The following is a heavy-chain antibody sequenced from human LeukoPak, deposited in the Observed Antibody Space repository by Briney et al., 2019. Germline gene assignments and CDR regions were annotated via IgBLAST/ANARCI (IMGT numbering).Heavy chain of an antibody. CDR2: IIPMSGTA. CDR3: ASPVKYYDTWSGYPPFDY. D-gene: IGHD3-3*01. CDR1: GGTFNNFA. V-gene: IGHV1-69*13. J-gene: IGHJ4*02. Sequence: GASVKVSCKASGGTFNNFAISWVRQAPGQGLGWVGGIIPMSGTANYAQKFQGRVTITADESTSTAYMELSSLRSEDTAIYYCASPVKYYDTWSGYPPFDYWGQGTLVTVSS.